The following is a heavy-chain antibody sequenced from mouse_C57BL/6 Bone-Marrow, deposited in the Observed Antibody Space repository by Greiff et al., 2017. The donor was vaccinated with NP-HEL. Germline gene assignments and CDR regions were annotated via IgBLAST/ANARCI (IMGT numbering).Heavy chain of an antibody. CDR3: AREGLSLYYFDY. V-gene: IGHV1-66*01. CDR1: GYSFTSYY. Sequence: QVQLKQSGPELVKPGASVKISCKASGYSFTSYYIHWVKQRPGQGLEWIGWIYPGSGNTKYNEKFKGKATLTADTSSSTAYMQLSSLPSEDSAVYYCAREGLSLYYFDYWGQGTTLTVSS. D-gene: IGHD6-5*01. J-gene: IGHJ2*01. CDR2: IYPGSGNT.